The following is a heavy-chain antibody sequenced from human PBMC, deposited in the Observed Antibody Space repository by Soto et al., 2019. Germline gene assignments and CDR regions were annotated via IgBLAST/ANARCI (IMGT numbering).Heavy chain of an antibody. J-gene: IGHJ6*02. Sequence: GGSLRLSCAASGFTFSSYSMNWVRQAPGKGLEWVSSISSSGGSTYYADSVKGRFTISRDNSKNTLYLQMNSLRAEDTAVYYCAKAFDFDWLPPPPYYYGMDVWGQGTTVTVSS. D-gene: IGHD3-9*01. V-gene: IGHV3-23*01. CDR3: AKAFDFDWLPPPPYYYGMDV. CDR2: ISSSGGST. CDR1: GFTFSSYS.